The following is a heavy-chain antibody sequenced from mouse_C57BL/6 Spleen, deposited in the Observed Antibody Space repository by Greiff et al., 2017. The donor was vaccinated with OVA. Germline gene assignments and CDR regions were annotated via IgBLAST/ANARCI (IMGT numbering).Heavy chain of an antibody. D-gene: IGHD3-2*02. CDR2: ISDGGSYT. V-gene: IGHV5-4*01. CDR1: GFTFSSYA. Sequence: EVQLVESGGGLVKPGGSLKLSCAASGFTFSSYAMSWVRQTPEKRLEWVATISDGGSYTYYPDNVKGRFTISRDNAKNNLYLQMSHLKSEDTAMYYCARDEDDSSRYRAMDDWGKGTSVTVSS. J-gene: IGHJ4*01. CDR3: ARDEDDSSRYRAMDD.